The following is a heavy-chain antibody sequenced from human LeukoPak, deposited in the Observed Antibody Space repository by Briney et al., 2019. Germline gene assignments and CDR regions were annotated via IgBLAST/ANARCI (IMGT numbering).Heavy chain of an antibody. CDR2: IYSGGST. CDR1: GFTVGSNY. J-gene: IGHJ6*02. V-gene: IGHV3-66*01. D-gene: IGHD4-17*01. Sequence: PGGSLRLSCAASGFTVGSNYMSWVRQAPGKGLEWVSVIYSGGSTYYADSVKGRFTISRDNSKNTLYLQMNSLRAEDTAVYYCARDLGATVTTRDYYGTDVWGQGTTVTVSS. CDR3: ARDLGATVTTRDYYGTDV.